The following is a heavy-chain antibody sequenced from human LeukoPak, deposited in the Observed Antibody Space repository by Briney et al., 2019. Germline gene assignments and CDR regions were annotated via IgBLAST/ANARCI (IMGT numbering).Heavy chain of an antibody. D-gene: IGHD3-9*01. CDR3: AKPRTYYDILTAIDY. CDR2: IWYDGSNK. V-gene: IGHV3-33*06. J-gene: IGHJ4*02. Sequence: GGSLRLSCAASGFTFSSYGMHWVRQAPGKGLEWVAVIWYDGSNKYYADSVKGRVTISRDNSKNTLYVQMNSLRAEDTAVYYCAKPRTYYDILTAIDYWGQGTLVTVSS. CDR1: GFTFSSYG.